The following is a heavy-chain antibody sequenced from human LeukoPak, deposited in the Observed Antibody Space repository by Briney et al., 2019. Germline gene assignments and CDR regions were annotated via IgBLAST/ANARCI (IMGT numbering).Heavy chain of an antibody. CDR1: GFRFSSYT. J-gene: IGHJ4*02. D-gene: IGHD2-15*01. CDR3: ASLGGGRAY. CDR2: ISGSGDRT. Sequence: GGSLRLSCAASGFRFSSYTMNWVRQAPGKGLEWVSGISGSGDRTYYADFVKGRVTISRDNSRNTLYLQMSSLRADDTAVYYCASLGGGRAYGGQGTLVGVSS. V-gene: IGHV3-23*01.